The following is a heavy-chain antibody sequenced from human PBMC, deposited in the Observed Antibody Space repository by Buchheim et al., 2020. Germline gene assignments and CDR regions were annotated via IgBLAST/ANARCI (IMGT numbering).Heavy chain of an antibody. CDR3: ASWSDDYGGNSDRGLFDY. V-gene: IGHV3-33*01. CDR1: GFTFSSYG. D-gene: IGHD4-23*01. Sequence: QVQLVESGGGVVQPGRSLRLSCAASGFTFSSYGMHWVRQAPGKGLEWVAVIWYDGSNKYYADSVKGRFTISSDNSKNTLYLQMNSLRAEDTAVYYCASWSDDYGGNSDRGLFDYWGQGTL. CDR2: IWYDGSNK. J-gene: IGHJ4*02.